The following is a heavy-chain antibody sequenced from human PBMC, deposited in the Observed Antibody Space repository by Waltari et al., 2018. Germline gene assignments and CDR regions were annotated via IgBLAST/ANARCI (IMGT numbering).Heavy chain of an antibody. D-gene: IGHD2-21*01. V-gene: IGHV1-3*01. CDR1: GYTINSYA. CDR2: INAGNGNT. CDR3: ARVGGDRPRGYIDL. Sequence: QVQLVQSGAEVKKPGASVKVSCKASGYTINSYAMHWVRQAPGQRLEWMGWINAGNGNTKYSQTFQGRVTVTRDTSATTAYMELSSLISDDTAVYYCARVGGDRPRGYIDLWGRGTLVTVSS. J-gene: IGHJ2*01.